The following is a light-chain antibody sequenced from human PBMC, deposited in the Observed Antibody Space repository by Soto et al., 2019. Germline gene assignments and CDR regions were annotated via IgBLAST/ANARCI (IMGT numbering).Light chain of an antibody. J-gene: IGKJ2*01. Sequence: DIQMTQSPSTLSASVGDRVTITCRARQSIGTWLAWYQQKPGKAPELLIYKASILQSGVPSRFSGSGSGTEFTLTISSLLPDDVGTYYCLHCHSYPYIFGQGTKLEIK. CDR3: LHCHSYPYI. V-gene: IGKV1-5*03. CDR2: KAS. CDR1: QSIGTW.